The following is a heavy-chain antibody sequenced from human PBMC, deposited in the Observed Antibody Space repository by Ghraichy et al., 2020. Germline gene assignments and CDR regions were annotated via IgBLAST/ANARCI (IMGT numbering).Heavy chain of an antibody. V-gene: IGHV3-64D*06. CDR3: VKYSTGWYRGHLDY. D-gene: IGHD6-19*01. J-gene: IGHJ4*02. CDR1: GFTFSSYA. CDR2: INNNGGST. Sequence: GGSLRLSCSASGFTFSSYAMDWVRPAPGKGLEYVSAINNNGGSTYYADSVKGRFTISRDNSKNTLYLQMSSLRAEDTAVYYCVKYSTGWYRGHLDYWGQGTLVTVSS.